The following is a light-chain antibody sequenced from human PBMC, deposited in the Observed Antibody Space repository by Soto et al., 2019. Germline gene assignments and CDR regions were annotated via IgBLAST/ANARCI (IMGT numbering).Light chain of an antibody. CDR3: QQYNTYST. J-gene: IGKJ5*01. CDR2: DAS. Sequence: DIQMTQSPSTLSASVGDRVTITCRASQSISRWLAWYQKKPGKAPKALLYDASTLRSGVPSRFSGGGSGTEFTLTISSLQPDDLATYYCQQYNTYSTFGQGTRLEIK. V-gene: IGKV1-5*01. CDR1: QSISRW.